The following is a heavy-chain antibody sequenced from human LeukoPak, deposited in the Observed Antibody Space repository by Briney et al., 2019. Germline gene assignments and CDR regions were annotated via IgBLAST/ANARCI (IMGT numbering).Heavy chain of an antibody. CDR1: GGSISSSSYY. D-gene: IGHD6-13*01. Sequence: PSETLSLTCTVSGGSISSSSYYWGWIRQPPGKGLEWIGSIYYSGSTYYNPSLKSRVTISVDTSKNQFSLKLSSVTAADTAVYYCARHVRRGSSSGYWDYWGQGTLVTVSS. V-gene: IGHV4-39*01. J-gene: IGHJ4*02. CDR3: ARHVRRGSSSGYWDY. CDR2: IYYSGST.